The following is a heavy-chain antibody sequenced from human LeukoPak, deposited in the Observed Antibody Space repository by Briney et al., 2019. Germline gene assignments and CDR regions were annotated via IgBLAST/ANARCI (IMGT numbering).Heavy chain of an antibody. V-gene: IGHV4-4*07. Sequence: SETLSLTCTVSGGSISSYYWSWIRQPAGKGLEWIGRIYTSGSTNYNPSLKSRVTMSVDTSKNQFSLKLSSVTAADTAVYYCAGGKYYYGSGSKTDYWGQGTLVTVSS. D-gene: IGHD3-10*01. CDR3: AGGKYYYGSGSKTDY. CDR1: GGSISSYY. J-gene: IGHJ4*02. CDR2: IYTSGST.